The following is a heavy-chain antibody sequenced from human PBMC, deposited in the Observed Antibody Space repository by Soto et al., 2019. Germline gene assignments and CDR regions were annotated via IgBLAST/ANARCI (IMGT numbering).Heavy chain of an antibody. CDR1: GYIFHNYW. J-gene: IGHJ4*02. CDR3: ARQRYFDS. V-gene: IGHV5-51*01. Sequence: GESLKISCQASGYIFHNYWIGWVRQMPGKGLEWLGIIYPGDSNIRYNPSFQGQVTISADKSLSTTYLHWSSLKASDTAMYYCARQRYFDSWGQGTLVTVSS. CDR2: IYPGDSNI.